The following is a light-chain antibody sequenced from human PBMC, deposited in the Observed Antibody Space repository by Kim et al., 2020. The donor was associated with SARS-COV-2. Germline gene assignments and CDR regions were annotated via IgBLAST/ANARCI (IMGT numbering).Light chain of an antibody. CDR1: ALPKQY. CDR2: KDS. Sequence: VSPGQTARITCSGDALPKQYAYWYQQKPGTAPVLVIYKDSERPSGIPERFSGSSSGTTVTLTISGVQAEDEADYYCQSADSSGTWVFGGGTKLTVL. CDR3: QSADSSGTWV. V-gene: IGLV3-25*03. J-gene: IGLJ3*02.